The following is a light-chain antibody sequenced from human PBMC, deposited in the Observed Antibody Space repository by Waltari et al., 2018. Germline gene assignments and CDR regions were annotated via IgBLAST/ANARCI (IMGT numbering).Light chain of an antibody. CDR3: QQNSNWPRT. CDR2: GAS. V-gene: IGKV3D-15*01. CDR1: QSVSSS. Sequence: EIVMTQSPAALSLSPGDRATLSCRASQSVSSSLAWYQQKPGQTPRLLIYGASSRATGIPDRFSGSGSGTEFTLTISSLEPEDVAVYYCQQNSNWPRTFGQGTKVEIK. J-gene: IGKJ1*01.